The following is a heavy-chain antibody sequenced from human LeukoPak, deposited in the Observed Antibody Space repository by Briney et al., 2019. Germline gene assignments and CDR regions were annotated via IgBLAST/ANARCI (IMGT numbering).Heavy chain of an antibody. CDR3: ARHLYDFWSAYYYYYGMDV. Sequence: KPSETLSLTCAVYGGSFSGYYWSWIRQPPGKGLEWIGEINHSGSTNYNPSLKSRVTISVDTSKNQFSLKLSSVTAADTAVYYCARHLYDFWSAYYYYYGMDVWGQGTTVTVSS. D-gene: IGHD3-3*01. CDR2: INHSGST. J-gene: IGHJ6*02. CDR1: GGSFSGYY. V-gene: IGHV4-34*01.